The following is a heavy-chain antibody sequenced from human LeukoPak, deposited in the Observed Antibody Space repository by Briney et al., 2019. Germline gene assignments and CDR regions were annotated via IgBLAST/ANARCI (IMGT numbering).Heavy chain of an antibody. CDR3: AKQEGASFDY. CDR2: ISYSGST. CDR1: GGSISSYY. J-gene: IGHJ4*02. V-gene: IGHV4-59*01. D-gene: IGHD1-26*01. Sequence: SETLSLTCTVSGGSISSYYWSWIRQPPGKGLEWIGYISYSGSTNYNPSLKSRITISLDTSKTQFSLRLSSVTAADTAVYYCAKQEGASFDYWGQGTLVTVSS.